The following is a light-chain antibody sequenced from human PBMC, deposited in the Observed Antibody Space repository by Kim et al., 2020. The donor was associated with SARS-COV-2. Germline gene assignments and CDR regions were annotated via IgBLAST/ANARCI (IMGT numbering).Light chain of an antibody. CDR1: SSDVGTYNY. J-gene: IGLJ1*01. V-gene: IGLV2-14*03. CDR3: ASHTSSGTYV. Sequence: GQSITVSCTGTSSDVGTYNYVSWYQQHPRKAPKFMFYDVSKRPSGVSNRFSGSKSGNTASLTSSGLQADDEGDYYCASHTSSGTYVFGSGTKVTVL. CDR2: DVS.